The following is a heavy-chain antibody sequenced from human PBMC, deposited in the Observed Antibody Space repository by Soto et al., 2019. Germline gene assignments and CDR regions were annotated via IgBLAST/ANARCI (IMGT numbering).Heavy chain of an antibody. Sequence: QVQLVESGGGVVQPGRSLRLSCAASGFTFSSYAMHWVRQAPGKGLEWVAVISYDGSNKYYADSVKGRFTISRDNSKNTLYLQMNSLRAEDTAVYYCARGVVAAAGTTSLDYWGQGTLVTVSS. CDR2: ISYDGSNK. D-gene: IGHD6-13*01. CDR1: GFTFSSYA. V-gene: IGHV3-30-3*01. J-gene: IGHJ4*02. CDR3: ARGVVAAAGTTSLDY.